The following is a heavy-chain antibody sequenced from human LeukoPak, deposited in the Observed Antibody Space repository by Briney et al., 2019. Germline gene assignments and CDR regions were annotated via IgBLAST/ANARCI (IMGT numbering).Heavy chain of an antibody. V-gene: IGHV3-23*01. CDR2: ISGNGDDT. CDR3: AKPHYSGSGSYSREDY. D-gene: IGHD3-10*01. J-gene: IGHJ4*02. CDR1: GFTFSSYA. Sequence: GRSLRLSCAASGFTFSSYAMHWVRQAPGKGLECVSAISGNGDDTYYADSVKGRFTISRDDSKITVYLQMNSLRAEDTAVYYCAKPHYSGSGSYSREDYWGQGTLVTVSS.